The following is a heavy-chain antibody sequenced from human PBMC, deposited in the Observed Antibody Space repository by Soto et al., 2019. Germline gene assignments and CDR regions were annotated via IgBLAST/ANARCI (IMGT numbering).Heavy chain of an antibody. Sequence: GGSLRLSCAASGFTFSSYAMSWVRQAPGKGLEWVSAIRGSGGSTYYADSVKGRFTISRDNSKNRLYLQMNSLRAEDTAVYYCAKDLGLYSSSYYFDYWGQGTLVTVSS. CDR2: IRGSGGST. D-gene: IGHD6-6*01. CDR1: GFTFSSYA. V-gene: IGHV3-23*01. J-gene: IGHJ4*02. CDR3: AKDLGLYSSSYYFDY.